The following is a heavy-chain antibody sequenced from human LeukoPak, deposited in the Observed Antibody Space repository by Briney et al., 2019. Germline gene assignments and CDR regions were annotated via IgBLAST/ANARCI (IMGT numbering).Heavy chain of an antibody. J-gene: IGHJ3*02. Sequence: GASVKVSCKASGYTFTSYDINWVRQATGQGLEWMGWMNPISGNTGHAQKFQGRVTMTRDTSISTAYMELSSLRSEDTAVYYCARESPQLPLDAFDIWGQGTMVTVSS. D-gene: IGHD1-14*01. CDR3: ARESPQLPLDAFDI. CDR1: GYTFTSYD. CDR2: MNPISGNT. V-gene: IGHV1-8*01.